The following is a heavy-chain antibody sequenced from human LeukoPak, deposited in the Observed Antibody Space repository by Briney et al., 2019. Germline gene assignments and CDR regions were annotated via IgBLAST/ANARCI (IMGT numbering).Heavy chain of an antibody. V-gene: IGHV3-30*02. D-gene: IGHD6-13*01. Sequence: PGGSLRLSCAASGFTFSSYGMHWVRQAPGKGLEWVAFIRYDGSNKYYADSVKGRFTISRDNSKNTLYLQMNSLRAEDTAVYYCAKDRAAAGTLSFDYWGQGTLVTVSS. CDR2: IRYDGSNK. J-gene: IGHJ4*02. CDR1: GFTFSSYG. CDR3: AKDRAAAGTLSFDY.